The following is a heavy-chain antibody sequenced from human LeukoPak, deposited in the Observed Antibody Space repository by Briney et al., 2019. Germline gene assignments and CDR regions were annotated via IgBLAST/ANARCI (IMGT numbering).Heavy chain of an antibody. CDR2: IYYSGST. Sequence: SETLSLTCTVSGGSISSGTYYWGWIRQPPGKGLECIGTIYYSGSTSYNPSLKSRVTISVDTSKNQFSLKLTSVTAADTAVYYCAGTYRLRRFDPWGQGTLVTASS. V-gene: IGHV4-39*01. CDR3: AGTYRLRRFDP. CDR1: GGSISSGTYY. D-gene: IGHD2-2*02. J-gene: IGHJ5*02.